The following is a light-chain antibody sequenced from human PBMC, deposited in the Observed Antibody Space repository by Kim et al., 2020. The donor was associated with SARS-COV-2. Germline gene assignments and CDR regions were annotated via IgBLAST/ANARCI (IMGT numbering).Light chain of an antibody. J-gene: IGLJ3*02. CDR2: EFS. CDR3: CACADTPVL. V-gene: IGLV2-23*02. Sequence: QSALTQPASVSGSPGQSLTISCTGTDTDLTSYNPVSWYQHLPGKAPKLIIYEFSRRPLGVSDRFSGSKSGDTASLTISGLQTEDEADYYCCACADTPVLFGGGTQLTVL. CDR1: DTDLTSYNP.